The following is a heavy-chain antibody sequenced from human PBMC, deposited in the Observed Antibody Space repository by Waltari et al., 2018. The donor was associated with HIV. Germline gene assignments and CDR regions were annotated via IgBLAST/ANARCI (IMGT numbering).Heavy chain of an antibody. D-gene: IGHD3-3*01. Sequence: VQLQQWGTGRLMPSETLSLTCAVYGGSFNGYYWTWIRQSPGNGLEWIGEVDYSGDNNYNPSLKSRLTISVYTSKNQFSLKLTSMTTADTGLYYCARGPHTSIFEVVKYFQPWGQGTLVTVSS. CDR2: VDYSGDN. CDR1: GGSFNGYY. CDR3: ARGPHTSIFEVVKYFQP. J-gene: IGHJ1*01. V-gene: IGHV4-34*02.